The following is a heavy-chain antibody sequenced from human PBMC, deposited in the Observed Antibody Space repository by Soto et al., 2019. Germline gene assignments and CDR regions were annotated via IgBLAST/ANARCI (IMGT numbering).Heavy chain of an antibody. Sequence: GGSLRLSCAASGFTFSSYAMHWVRQAPGKGLEWVAVISYDGSNKYYADSVKGRFTISRDNSKNTLYLQMNSLRAEDTAVYYCARSVIGSSWYGFPDYWGQGTLVTVSS. CDR2: ISYDGSNK. J-gene: IGHJ4*02. CDR3: ARSVIGSSWYGFPDY. V-gene: IGHV3-30-3*01. CDR1: GFTFSSYA. D-gene: IGHD6-13*01.